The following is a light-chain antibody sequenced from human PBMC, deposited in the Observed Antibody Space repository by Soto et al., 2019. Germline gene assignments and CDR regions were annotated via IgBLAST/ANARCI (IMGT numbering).Light chain of an antibody. CDR2: EVS. V-gene: IGLV2-18*02. Sequence: QSVLTQPPSVSGSPGQSVAISCTGTSSDVGSYDRVSWYQQPPGTAPKLIISEVSNRPSGVPDRFSGSKSGNTASLTISGLQAEDEADYYSCSWTSSSTYVFGTGTKLTVL. J-gene: IGLJ1*01. CDR1: SSDVGSYDR. CDR3: CSWTSSSTYV.